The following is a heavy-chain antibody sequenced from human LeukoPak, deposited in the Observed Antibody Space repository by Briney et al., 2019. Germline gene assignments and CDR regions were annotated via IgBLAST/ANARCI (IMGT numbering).Heavy chain of an antibody. V-gene: IGHV6-1*01. D-gene: IGHD1-26*01. J-gene: IGHJ6*03. Sequence: SQTLSLTCAISDDSVSTNSAAWNWLRQSPSRGLEWLGRTYYRSKWYNDYAVSVKSRITIKPDTSKNQFSLQLNSVTPEDTAVYYCARGVGTTQYYYYYMDVWGKGTAVTVSS. CDR2: TYYRSKWYN. CDR3: ARGVGTTQYYYYYMDV. CDR1: DDSVSTNSAA.